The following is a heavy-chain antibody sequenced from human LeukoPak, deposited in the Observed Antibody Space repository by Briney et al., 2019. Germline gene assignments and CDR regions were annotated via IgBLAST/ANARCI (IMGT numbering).Heavy chain of an antibody. Sequence: GSVTVSRKASGYSYTDFYIQWVRQAPGQGLEWMGWINPKIDDTIYNQIFRGRVTMTTDSSITTATLELTGLNSDDTAVYFCVRSLPYVNRHPHFDFWGQGILVTVSS. V-gene: IGHV1-2*02. J-gene: IGHJ4*02. CDR1: GYSYTDFY. CDR3: VRSLPYVNRHPHFDF. D-gene: IGHD2-8*01. CDR2: INPKIDDT.